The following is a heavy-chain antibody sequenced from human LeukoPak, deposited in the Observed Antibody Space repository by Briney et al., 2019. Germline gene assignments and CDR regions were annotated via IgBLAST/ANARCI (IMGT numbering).Heavy chain of an antibody. Sequence: PGGSLRLSCAASGFTFSSCAMSWVRQAPGKGLQWVSTVSGSGGSTYYADSVKGRFTISRDNSKNTVYLQMSSLRAEDTAVYYCARDISSGYYYSHWGQGTLVIVSS. CDR1: GFTFSSCA. V-gene: IGHV3-23*01. J-gene: IGHJ4*02. D-gene: IGHD3-22*01. CDR3: ARDISSGYYYSH. CDR2: VSGSGGST.